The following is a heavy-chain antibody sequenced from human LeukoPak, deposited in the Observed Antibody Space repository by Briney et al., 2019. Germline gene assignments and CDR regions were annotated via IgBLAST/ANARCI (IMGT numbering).Heavy chain of an antibody. Sequence: ASVKVSCKASGYTFTSYAIHWVRQAPGQRLEWMGWINAGNGNTKYSQKFQGRVTITRDTSASTAYMELSSLRSEDTAVYYCARGTYGSGRLFDYWGQGTLVTVSS. D-gene: IGHD3-10*01. V-gene: IGHV1-3*01. CDR2: INAGNGNT. CDR3: ARGTYGSGRLFDY. CDR1: GYTFTSYA. J-gene: IGHJ4*02.